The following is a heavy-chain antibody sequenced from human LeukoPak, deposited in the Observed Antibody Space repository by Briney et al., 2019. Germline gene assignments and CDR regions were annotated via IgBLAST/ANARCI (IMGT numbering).Heavy chain of an antibody. CDR3: ARGSGYNYRLYYFDY. D-gene: IGHD5-12*01. Sequence: NPSETLSRTCTVSGGSISTYYWNWIRQPPGKGLEWIGYIYYSGSTIYNPSLKSRVTISVDTSKNQFSLKLSSVTAADTAVYYCARGSGYNYRLYYFDYWGQGTLVTVSS. J-gene: IGHJ4*02. V-gene: IGHV4-59*01. CDR1: GGSISTYY. CDR2: IYYSGST.